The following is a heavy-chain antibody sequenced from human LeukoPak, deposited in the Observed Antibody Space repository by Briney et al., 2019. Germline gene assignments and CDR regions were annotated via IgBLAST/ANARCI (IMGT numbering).Heavy chain of an antibody. CDR2: MNPNSGNT. V-gene: IGHV1-8*03. Sequence: ASVKVSCKASGYTFTSYDINWVRQATGQGLEWMGWMNPNSGNTGYAQKLQGRVTITRNTSISTAYMELSSLRSEDTAVYYCARDNLDYDFWSGYYRNWFDPWGQGTLVTVSS. J-gene: IGHJ5*02. D-gene: IGHD3-3*01. CDR1: GYTFTSYD. CDR3: ARDNLDYDFWSGYYRNWFDP.